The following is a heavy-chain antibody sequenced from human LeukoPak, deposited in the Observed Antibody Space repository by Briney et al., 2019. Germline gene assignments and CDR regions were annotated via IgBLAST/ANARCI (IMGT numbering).Heavy chain of an antibody. J-gene: IGHJ4*02. CDR3: ARDLYGEIDY. CDR2: ISSSSDTI. D-gene: IGHD2-2*02. Sequence: GGSLRLSCAASGFTFSSYSMNWVRQAPGKGLEWVSYISSSSDTIYYADSVKGRSTISRDNAKRSLYLQMNSLRDEDTAVYYCARDLYGEIDYWGQGTLVTVSS. V-gene: IGHV3-48*02. CDR1: GFTFSSYS.